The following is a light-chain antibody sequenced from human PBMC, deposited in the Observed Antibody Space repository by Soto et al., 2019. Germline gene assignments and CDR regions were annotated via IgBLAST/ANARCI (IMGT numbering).Light chain of an antibody. Sequence: EIVMTQSPATLSVSPGGRATLSCRASQSISDTLAWYQQKPGQAPRLLIYSASTRAPGFPARFSGSRSGTDFTLTISSLQSVDFAVYDFQQYNNWPWTFGEGTEVEIK. J-gene: IGKJ1*01. CDR3: QQYNNWPWT. V-gene: IGKV3-15*01. CDR1: QSISDT. CDR2: SAS.